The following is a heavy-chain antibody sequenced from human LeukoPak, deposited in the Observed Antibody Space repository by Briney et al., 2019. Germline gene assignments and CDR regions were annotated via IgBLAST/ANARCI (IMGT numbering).Heavy chain of an antibody. CDR3: ARDPRDYGSGSYLEYFQH. V-gene: IGHV3-30*04. J-gene: IGHJ1*01. Sequence: GGSLRLSCAASGFTFSNYAVHWVRQGPGKGLEWGAGISYDGSDKYYADSVKGRFTISRDNSKNTLFLHMNSLRPEDAAVYYCARDPRDYGSGSYLEYFQHWGQGTLVTVSS. D-gene: IGHD3-10*01. CDR2: ISYDGSDK. CDR1: GFTFSNYA.